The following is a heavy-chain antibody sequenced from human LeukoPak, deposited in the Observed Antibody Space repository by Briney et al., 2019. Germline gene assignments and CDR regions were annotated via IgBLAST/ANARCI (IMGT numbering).Heavy chain of an antibody. Sequence: PGGSLRLSCAASGFTFSNYNIKWVRQAPGKGLEWVSSISSRGSYIYYADSVKGRFAISADNAMNSLYLQMNSLRAEDTAVYYCARGYSSSWYDLYYFHYWGQGTLVTVSS. V-gene: IGHV3-21*01. D-gene: IGHD6-13*01. CDR2: ISSRGSYI. CDR1: GFTFSNYN. J-gene: IGHJ4*02. CDR3: ARGYSSSWYDLYYFHY.